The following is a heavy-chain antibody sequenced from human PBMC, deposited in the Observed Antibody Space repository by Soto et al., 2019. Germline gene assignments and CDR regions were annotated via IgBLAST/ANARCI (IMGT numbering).Heavy chain of an antibody. CDR2: IYWNDDK. CDR1: GFSLSTSGVG. D-gene: IGHD2-21*02. CDR3: AHFPDEGDPYCGGDCYFVNRGLEFDY. V-gene: IGHV2-5*01. J-gene: IGHJ4*02. Sequence: QITLKESGPTLVNPTQTLTLTCTFSGFSLSTSGVGVGWIRQPPGKALEWLALIYWNDDKRYSPSLKSRLTITKDTSKNQVVLTMTNMDPVDTATYYCAHFPDEGDPYCGGDCYFVNRGLEFDYWGQGTLVTVSS.